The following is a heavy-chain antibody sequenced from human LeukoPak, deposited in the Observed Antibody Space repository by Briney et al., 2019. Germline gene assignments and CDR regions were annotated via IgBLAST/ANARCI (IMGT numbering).Heavy chain of an antibody. CDR2: IWYDGSNK. J-gene: IGHJ4*02. D-gene: IGHD2-15*01. CDR1: GFTFSSYG. Sequence: GGSLRLSCAASGFTFSSYGMHWVRQAPGKGLEWVAVIWYDGSNKYYADSVKGRFTISRDNSKNTLYLQMNSLRAEDTAVYYCAKDGAVVVAAGLDYWGQGTLVTVSS. V-gene: IGHV3-30*02. CDR3: AKDGAVVVAAGLDY.